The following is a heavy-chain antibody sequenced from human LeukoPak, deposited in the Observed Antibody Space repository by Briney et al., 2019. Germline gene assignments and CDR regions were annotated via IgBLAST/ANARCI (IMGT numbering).Heavy chain of an antibody. Sequence: ASVNLSCRASGYTFTGYYMHWVRQAPGQGLEWMGWINPNSGGRNYAQDFHGRVTMTRDTSISTAYMELSGLRSDDTAVYYCAISDYGGKAPPLDYWGQGTLVSVSS. CDR3: AISDYGGKAPPLDY. D-gene: IGHD4-23*01. V-gene: IGHV1-2*02. J-gene: IGHJ4*02. CDR1: GYTFTGYY. CDR2: INPNSGGR.